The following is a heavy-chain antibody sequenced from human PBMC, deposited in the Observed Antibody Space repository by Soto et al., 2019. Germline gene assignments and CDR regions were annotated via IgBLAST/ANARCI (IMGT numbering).Heavy chain of an antibody. J-gene: IGHJ4*01. D-gene: IGHD6-6*01. V-gene: IGHV1-2*02. CDR2: INPNPGGK. CDR1: GYIFTDYF. CDR3: ARSLSTIGARLDY. Sequence: SVKVSCQAPGYIFTDYFLHWGLQAPGQGLEYMGWINPNPGGKNYRQKFQGRVTMTGGTLILNWVTPDDTAVYYCARSLSTIGARLDYWGQGTLVTVSS.